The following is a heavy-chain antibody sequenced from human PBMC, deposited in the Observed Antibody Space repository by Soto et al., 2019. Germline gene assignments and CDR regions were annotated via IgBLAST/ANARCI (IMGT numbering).Heavy chain of an antibody. CDR3: AGPTFYFESSGYYYPPGWYFGP. V-gene: IGHV4-61*01. CDR1: GGSVSSGSYY. CDR2: IYYSGST. Sequence: QVQLQESGPGLVKPSETLSLTCTVSGGSVSSGSYYWSWIRQPPGKGLEWIGYIYYSGSTNYNPSHKRRGTKSVDTSKNQFSLKLRAVTAADTAVYYWAGPTFYFESSGYYYPPGWYFGPWGRGTLGPVSS. D-gene: IGHD3-22*01. J-gene: IGHJ2*01.